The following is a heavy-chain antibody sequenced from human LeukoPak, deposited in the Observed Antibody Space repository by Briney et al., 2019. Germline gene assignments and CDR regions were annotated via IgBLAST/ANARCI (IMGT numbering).Heavy chain of an antibody. Sequence: GESLKISCKGSGYSFTSYWIGWVRQMPGKGLEWMGIIYPGDSDTRYSPSFQGQVTISADKSISTAYLQWSSLKASDTAMCYCARLEEQWLSYYGMDVWGQGTTVTVSS. V-gene: IGHV5-51*01. CDR2: IYPGDSDT. D-gene: IGHD6-19*01. J-gene: IGHJ6*02. CDR1: GYSFTSYW. CDR3: ARLEEQWLSYYGMDV.